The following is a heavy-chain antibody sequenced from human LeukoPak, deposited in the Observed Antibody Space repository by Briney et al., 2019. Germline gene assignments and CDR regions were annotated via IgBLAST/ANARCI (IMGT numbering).Heavy chain of an antibody. V-gene: IGHV3-30*04. J-gene: IGHJ4*02. CDR1: GFTFSSYA. Sequence: GGSLRLSCAASGFTFSSYAMHWVRQAPGKGLEWVALISYDGSNKYYADSVRGRFTISRDNSKNTLYLQMNSLRDEDTAVYYCARDVRQWLASSFDYWGQGTLVTVSS. CDR3: ARDVRQWLASSFDY. D-gene: IGHD6-19*01. CDR2: ISYDGSNK.